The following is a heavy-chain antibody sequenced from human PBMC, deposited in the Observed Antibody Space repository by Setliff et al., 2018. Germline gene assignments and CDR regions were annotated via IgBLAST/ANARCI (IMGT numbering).Heavy chain of an antibody. V-gene: IGHV1-8*02. CDR2: MNPNNGNT. Sequence: ASVKVSCKASGYTFTSYGISWVRQAPGQGLEWMGGMNPNNGNTGYAQKFQGRVTMTRNSSISTAYMELSTLRSEDTAVYYCARAGYDSSGYYYEGGTYWGQGTLVTVSS. CDR1: GYTFTSYG. CDR3: ARAGYDSSGYYYEGGTY. D-gene: IGHD3-22*01. J-gene: IGHJ4*02.